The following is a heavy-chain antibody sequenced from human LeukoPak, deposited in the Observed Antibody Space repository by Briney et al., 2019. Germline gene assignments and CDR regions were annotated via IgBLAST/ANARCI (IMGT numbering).Heavy chain of an antibody. CDR1: GFTFSSYE. CDR2: ISSSGSTI. D-gene: IGHD6-19*01. V-gene: IGHV3-48*03. CDR3: ARESEGGWVDY. Sequence: GGSLRLSCAASGFTFSSYEMNWVRQAPGKGLEWVSYISSSGSTIYYADSVKGRLTISRDNAKNSLYLQMNSLRAEDTAVYYCARESEGGWVDYWGQGTLVTVSS. J-gene: IGHJ4*02.